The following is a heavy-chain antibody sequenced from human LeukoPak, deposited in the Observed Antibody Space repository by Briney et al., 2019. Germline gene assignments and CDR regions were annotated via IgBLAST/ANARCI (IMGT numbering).Heavy chain of an antibody. CDR2: ITGDGGGT. J-gene: IGHJ6*02. CDR1: GGSFSGYY. D-gene: IGHD3-16*01. V-gene: IGHV3-23*01. Sequence: ETLSLTCAVYGGSFSGYYWSWVRQTPEKGLEWVSAITGDGGGTNHADSVKGRFFISRDNSKSTLYMQMDSLRAEDTAVYYCARGIMNGMDVWGQGTTVTVSS. CDR3: ARGIMNGMDV.